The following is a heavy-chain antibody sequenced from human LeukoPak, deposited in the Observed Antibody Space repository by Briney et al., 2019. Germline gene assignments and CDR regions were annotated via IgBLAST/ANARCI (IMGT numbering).Heavy chain of an antibody. D-gene: IGHD5-12*01. CDR1: GSTFSSYE. CDR3: ARENGYSGYVDY. V-gene: IGHV3-48*03. Sequence: GGSLRLSCAASGSTFSSYEMNWVRQAPGKGLEWVSYISSSGSTIYYADSVKGRFTISRDNAKNSLYLQMNSLRAEDTAVYYCARENGYSGYVDYWGQGTLVTVSS. J-gene: IGHJ4*02. CDR2: ISSSGSTI.